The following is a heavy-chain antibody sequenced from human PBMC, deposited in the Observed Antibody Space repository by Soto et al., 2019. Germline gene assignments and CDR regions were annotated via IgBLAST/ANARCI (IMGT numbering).Heavy chain of an antibody. CDR1: GFTFTIYS. D-gene: IGHD3-22*01. V-gene: IGHV3-21*01. CDR2: ISSSSSYI. Sequence: EVQLVESGGGLVKPGGSLRLSCAASGFTFTIYSMNWVRQAPGKGLEWVSSISSSSSYIYYADSVKGRFTISRDNAKNSLYLQMNSLRAEDTAVYYCARVVDYYDPYYHYGMDVWGQGTTVTVSS. CDR3: ARVVDYYDPYYHYGMDV. J-gene: IGHJ6*02.